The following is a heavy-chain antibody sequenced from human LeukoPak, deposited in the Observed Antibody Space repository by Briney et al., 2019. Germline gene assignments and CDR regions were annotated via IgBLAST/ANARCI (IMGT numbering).Heavy chain of an antibody. Sequence: SETLSLTCTVSGGSISSYHWSWIRQPAGKGLEWIGRIYSSGSTNYNPSLKSRVTMSVDTSKNQLSLKLTSVTAADTAVYYCARKRGSPSAPFEYWGQGTLVTVSS. CDR1: GGSISSYH. J-gene: IGHJ4*02. D-gene: IGHD6-13*01. V-gene: IGHV4-4*07. CDR3: ARKRGSPSAPFEY. CDR2: IYSSGST.